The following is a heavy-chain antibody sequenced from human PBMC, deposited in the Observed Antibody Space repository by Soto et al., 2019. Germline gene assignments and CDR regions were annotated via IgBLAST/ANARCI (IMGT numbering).Heavy chain of an antibody. CDR3: AKSQYSSGWAT. V-gene: IGHV3-23*01. D-gene: IGHD6-19*01. CDR1: GFTFRIYA. Sequence: EEQLLESGGGLVQPGGSLRLSCAASGFTFRIYAMSWVRQAPGKGLEWVSGIVDSGGSTYYTDSVKGRFTISRDNSKNTQYLQMNSLRAEDTAVYYCAKSQYSSGWATWGQGTLVTVSS. J-gene: IGHJ4*02. CDR2: IVDSGGST.